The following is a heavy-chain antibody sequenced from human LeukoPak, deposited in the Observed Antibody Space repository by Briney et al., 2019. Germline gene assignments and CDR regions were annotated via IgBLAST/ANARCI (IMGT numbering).Heavy chain of an antibody. V-gene: IGHV1-2*02. CDR2: INPNSGGT. CDR1: GYTFIGYY. Sequence: ASVKVSCKASGYTFIGYYMHWVRQAPGRGLEWMGWINPNSGGTNYAQKFQGRVTMTRDTSISTAYMELSRLRSDDTAVYYCASRGWAGEYYFEYWGQGTLVTVSS. D-gene: IGHD3-10*01. CDR3: ASRGWAGEYYFEY. J-gene: IGHJ4*02.